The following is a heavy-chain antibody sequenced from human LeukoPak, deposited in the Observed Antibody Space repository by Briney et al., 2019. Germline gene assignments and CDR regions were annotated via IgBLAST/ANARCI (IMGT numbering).Heavy chain of an antibody. CDR2: INPNSGGT. Sequence: ASVKVSCKASGYTFTGYYMHWVRQAPGQGLEWMGWINPNSGGTNYAQKFQGRVTMTRDTSISTAYMELSRLRSDDTAVYYCARPNEAYCGGDCYLQENLLDYWGQGTLVTVSS. CDR3: ARPNEAYCGGDCYLQENLLDY. J-gene: IGHJ4*02. V-gene: IGHV1-2*02. CDR1: GYTFTGYY. D-gene: IGHD2-21*02.